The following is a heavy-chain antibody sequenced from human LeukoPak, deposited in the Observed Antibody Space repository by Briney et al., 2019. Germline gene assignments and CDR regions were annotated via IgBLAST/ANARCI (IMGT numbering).Heavy chain of an antibody. V-gene: IGHV1-2*02. D-gene: IGHD2-21*02. Sequence: ASVKVSCKASGYTFTSYGISWVRQAPGQGLEWMGWINPNSGGTNYAQKFQGRVTMTRDTSISTAYMELSRLRSDDTAVYYCARVPVAYCGGDCYSIFDYWGQGTLVTVSS. J-gene: IGHJ4*02. CDR2: INPNSGGT. CDR1: GYTFTSYG. CDR3: ARVPVAYCGGDCYSIFDY.